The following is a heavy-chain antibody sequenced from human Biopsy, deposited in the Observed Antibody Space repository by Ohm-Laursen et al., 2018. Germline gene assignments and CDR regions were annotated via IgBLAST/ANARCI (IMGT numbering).Heavy chain of an antibody. Sequence: ASVKVSCKASGYNFGNYYINWVRKVPGQGLEWLGVVNPVAEATMYAQKFQDRITLTRDASTNTVYMDLTGLTSEDTAVYYCARESPLRLGVCGAIRCFKEVFGMDVWGQGTTVIVSS. D-gene: IGHD2-21*01. CDR2: VNPVAEAT. CDR3: ARESPLRLGVCGAIRCFKEVFGMDV. J-gene: IGHJ6*02. V-gene: IGHV1-46*01. CDR1: GYNFGNYY.